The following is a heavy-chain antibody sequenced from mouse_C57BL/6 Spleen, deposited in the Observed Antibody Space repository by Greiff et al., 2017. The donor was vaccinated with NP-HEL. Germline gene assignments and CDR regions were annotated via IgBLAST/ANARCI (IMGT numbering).Heavy chain of an antibody. J-gene: IGHJ4*01. D-gene: IGHD2-2*01. CDR3: ARRGYDPYAMDY. Sequence: VKLMESGAELARPGASVKLSCKASGYTFTSYGISWVKQRTGQGLEWIGEIYPRSGNTYYNEKFKGKATLTADKSSSTAYMELRSLTSEDSAVYFCARRGYDPYAMDYWGQGTSVTVSS. CDR2: IYPRSGNT. V-gene: IGHV1-81*01. CDR1: GYTFTSYG.